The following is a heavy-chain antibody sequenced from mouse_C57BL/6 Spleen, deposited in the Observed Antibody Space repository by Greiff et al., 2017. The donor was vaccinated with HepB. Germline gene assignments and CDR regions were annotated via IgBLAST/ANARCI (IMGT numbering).Heavy chain of an antibody. Sequence: QVQLQQSGAELARPGASVKLSCKASGYTFTSYGISWVKQRTGQGLEWIGEIYPSTGGTSYNQKFKGKATLTVDKSSSTAYMQLKSLTSEDSAVYYCARGSSPFAYWGQGTLVTVSA. J-gene: IGHJ3*01. CDR2: IYPSTGGT. CDR3: ARGSSPFAY. D-gene: IGHD1-1*01. V-gene: IGHV1-81*01. CDR1: GYTFTSYG.